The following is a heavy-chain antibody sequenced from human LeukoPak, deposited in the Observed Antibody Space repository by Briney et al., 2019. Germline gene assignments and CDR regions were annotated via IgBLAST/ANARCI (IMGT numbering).Heavy chain of an antibody. V-gene: IGHV3-20*04. CDR1: GLTFSSYE. J-gene: IGHJ4*02. CDR3: ARDTSSSYGSGSDY. D-gene: IGHD3-10*01. CDR2: INWNGGST. Sequence: GGSLRLSCAASGLTFSSYEMNWVREAPGKGLELVSGINWNGGSTGYADSVKGRFTISRDNAKNSLYLQMNSLRAEDTALYYCARDTSSSYGSGSDYWGQGTLVTVSS.